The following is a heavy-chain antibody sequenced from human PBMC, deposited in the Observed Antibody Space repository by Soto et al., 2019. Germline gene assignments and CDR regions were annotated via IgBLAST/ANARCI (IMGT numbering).Heavy chain of an antibody. Sequence: VHLEESGGGLVQPGGSLRLSCAASGFTFSSYWMNWVRQAPGKGLEWVANINHDGKEDNLLDSVKGRFTISRDNAKNSLFLQMNSLRVDDTAVYYCARTGDGHHDFLDYWGQGALVSVSS. CDR3: ARTGDGHHDFLDY. V-gene: IGHV3-7*01. CDR1: GFTFSSYW. J-gene: IGHJ4*02. D-gene: IGHD1-1*01. CDR2: INHDGKED.